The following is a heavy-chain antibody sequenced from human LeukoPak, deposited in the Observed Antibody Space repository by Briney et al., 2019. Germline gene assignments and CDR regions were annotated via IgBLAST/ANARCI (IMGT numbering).Heavy chain of an antibody. Sequence: QTGGSLRLSCAASGYTFSSYGMHWVRQAPGKGLEWVSAISGGGDDTSYADSARGRFTVSRDNSKNTLYLQMNSLRAEDTAVYYCARDSYGNFDYWGQGTLVTVSS. V-gene: IGHV3-23*01. CDR3: ARDSYGNFDY. D-gene: IGHD1-26*01. CDR1: GYTFSSYG. J-gene: IGHJ4*02. CDR2: ISGGGDDT.